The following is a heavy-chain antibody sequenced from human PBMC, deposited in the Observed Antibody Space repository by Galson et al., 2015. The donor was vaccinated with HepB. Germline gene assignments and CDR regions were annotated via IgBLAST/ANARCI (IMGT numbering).Heavy chain of an antibody. D-gene: IGHD2-2*01. CDR3: ARAAHCSSTSCYNYSQYYGMDV. CDR1: GFTFSSYA. J-gene: IGHJ6*02. V-gene: IGHV3-30*04. CDR2: ISYDGSNR. Sequence: SLSLSCAASGFTFSSYAFHWVRQALGKGLEWVSVISYDGSNRYYADSVKGQFTISRDNSKNTLYLQLNSLRAEDTAVYYCARAAHCSSTSCYNYSQYYGMDVWGQGTTVTVSS.